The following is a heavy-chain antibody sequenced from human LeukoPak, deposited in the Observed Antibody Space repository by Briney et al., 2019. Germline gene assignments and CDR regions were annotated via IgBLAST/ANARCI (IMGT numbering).Heavy chain of an antibody. CDR2: MNPNSGNT. D-gene: IGHD6-13*01. V-gene: IGHV1-8*01. Sequence: GASVKVSCKASGYTFTSYDINWVRQATGQGLEWMGWMNPNSGNTSYAQKFQGRVTMTRNTSISTAYMELSSLRSEDTAVYYCARGGSWFYYYYYYMDVWGKGTTVTISS. CDR3: ARGGSWFYYYYYYMDV. J-gene: IGHJ6*03. CDR1: GYTFTSYD.